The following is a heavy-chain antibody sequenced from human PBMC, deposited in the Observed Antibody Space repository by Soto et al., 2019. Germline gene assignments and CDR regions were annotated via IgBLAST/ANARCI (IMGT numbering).Heavy chain of an antibody. Sequence: GSLRLSCAASGFTFSDYYMSWIRQAPGKGLEWVSYISSSSSYTNYADSVKGRFTISRDNAKNSLYLQMNSLRAEDTAVYYCATYDYYDSSGYWTYYFDYWGQGTLVTVSS. V-gene: IGHV3-11*06. CDR2: ISSSSSYT. D-gene: IGHD3-22*01. J-gene: IGHJ4*02. CDR1: GFTFSDYY. CDR3: ATYDYYDSSGYWTYYFDY.